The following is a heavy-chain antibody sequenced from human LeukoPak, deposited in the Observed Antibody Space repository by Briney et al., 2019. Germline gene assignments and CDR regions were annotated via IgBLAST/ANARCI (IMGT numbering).Heavy chain of an antibody. D-gene: IGHD6-13*01. CDR1: GGFISSYY. Sequence: SETLSLTCTVSGGFISSYYWSWIRQPPGKGLEWIGYIYYSGSTNYNPSLKSRVTISVDTSKNQFSLKLSSVTAADTAVYYCAREEGGSSWYNWFDPWGQGTPVTVSS. CDR2: IYYSGST. J-gene: IGHJ5*02. V-gene: IGHV4-59*01. CDR3: AREEGGSSWYNWFDP.